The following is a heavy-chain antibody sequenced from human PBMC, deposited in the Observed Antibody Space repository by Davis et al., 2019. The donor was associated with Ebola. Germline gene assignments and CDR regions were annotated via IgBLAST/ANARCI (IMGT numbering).Heavy chain of an antibody. CDR1: GYSFTSYW. CDR2: IYPGDSDT. V-gene: IGHV5-51*01. J-gene: IGHJ6*02. CDR3: ARYAVKVEPSGSYYGMDV. Sequence: GESLKISCKGSGYSFTSYWIGWVRQMPGKGLEWMGIIYPGDSDTRYSPSFQGQVTISADKSITTAYLQWSGLKASDTAIYYCARYAVKVEPSGSYYGMDVWGQGTTVTVSS. D-gene: IGHD5-12*01.